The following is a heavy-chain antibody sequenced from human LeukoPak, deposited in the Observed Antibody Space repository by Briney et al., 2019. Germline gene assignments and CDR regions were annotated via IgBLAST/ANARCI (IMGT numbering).Heavy chain of an antibody. D-gene: IGHD1-1*01. J-gene: IGHJ4*02. Sequence: SVKVSCKASGGTFSNYVITWVRQAPGQGLEWMGGIIPVFGTTTYARKFQDRVTITTDEFTSTAYMELSSLRFEDTAVYYCARQAFRTGMISADYWGQGTLVTVSS. CDR3: ARQAFRTGMISADY. CDR1: GGTFSNYV. CDR2: IIPVFGTT. V-gene: IGHV1-69*05.